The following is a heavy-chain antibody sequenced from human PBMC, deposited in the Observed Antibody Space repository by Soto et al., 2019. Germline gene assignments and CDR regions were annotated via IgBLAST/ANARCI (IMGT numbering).Heavy chain of an antibody. D-gene: IGHD5-12*01. J-gene: IGHJ3*02. CDR3: ARDRVGYDYVSDAFDI. Sequence: GGSLRLSCAASGFTFSSYSMNWVRQAPGKGLEWVSYISSSSSTIYYVDSVKGRFTISRDNAKNSLYLQMNSLRAEDTAVYYCARDRVGYDYVSDAFDIWGQGTMVTVSS. V-gene: IGHV3-48*01. CDR1: GFTFSSYS. CDR2: ISSSSSTI.